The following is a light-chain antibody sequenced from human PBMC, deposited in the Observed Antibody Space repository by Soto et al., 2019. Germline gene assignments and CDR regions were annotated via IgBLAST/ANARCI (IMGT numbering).Light chain of an antibody. V-gene: IGKV3-15*01. CDR3: QQYNNWPRT. Sequence: EIVLTQSPAALSVSPGEGATLSCRASQSVSSNLAWYQQNPGQVPRLLIYGTSIRATGIPARFSGSGSGTEFTLTISSLQSEDFAVYYCQQYNNWPRTFGPGTKVDIK. CDR1: QSVSSN. CDR2: GTS. J-gene: IGKJ3*01.